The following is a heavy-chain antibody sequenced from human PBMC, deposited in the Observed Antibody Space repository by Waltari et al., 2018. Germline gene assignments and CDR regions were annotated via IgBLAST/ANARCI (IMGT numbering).Heavy chain of an antibody. CDR2: LSSDASNR. J-gene: IGHJ3*02. CDR1: GFRFSTFT. D-gene: IGHD6-13*01. Sequence: QVQLVESGGGVVQPGGSLRLSCTASGFRFSTFTMHRVRRAPGKGLEWVAALSSDASNRHFACSVQGRFTISRDNSKNPLYRQMSSLGTEDTSVYYCAGDNPYSSSWITFFAAFDIWGQGTVVTVSS. V-gene: IGHV3-30*04. CDR3: AGDNPYSSSWITFFAAFDI.